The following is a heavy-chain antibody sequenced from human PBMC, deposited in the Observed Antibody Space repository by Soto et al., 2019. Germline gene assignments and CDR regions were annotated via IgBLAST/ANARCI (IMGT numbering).Heavy chain of an antibody. D-gene: IGHD3-22*01. CDR2: INKDGSEK. V-gene: IGHV3-7*02. CDR1: GFTFSSYW. J-gene: IGHJ4*02. CDR3: ARSDYDSSAYFGQTGTFDY. Sequence: GGSLRLSCAASGFTFSSYWMTWVRQAPGKGLKWLANINKDGSEKNYVDSVKGRLTISRDNAKNSLSVQVNSLRAEDTAVYYCARSDYDSSAYFGQTGTFDYWGQGTLVTVSS.